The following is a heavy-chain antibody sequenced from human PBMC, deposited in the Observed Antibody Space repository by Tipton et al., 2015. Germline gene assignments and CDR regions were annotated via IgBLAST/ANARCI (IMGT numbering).Heavy chain of an antibody. V-gene: IGHV4-38-2*01. J-gene: IGHJ4*02. CDR1: AYSISTDYY. CDR2: ISHSGST. CDR3: ARARGRHGGLFDS. Sequence: LRLSCAVSAYSISTDYYWVWIRQPPGKGLEWIGTISHSGSTYYNPSLKSRVTISLDTSKTQFSLKMSSVTASDTAVYYCARARGRHGGLFDSWGQGTLVTVSS. D-gene: IGHD4-23*01.